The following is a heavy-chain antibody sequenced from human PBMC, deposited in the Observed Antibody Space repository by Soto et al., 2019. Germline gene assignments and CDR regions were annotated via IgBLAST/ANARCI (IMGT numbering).Heavy chain of an antibody. CDR3: ARDQYAVGGDF. D-gene: IGHD1-26*01. CDR1: GYTFTDYG. CDR2: INTYNGQT. V-gene: IGHV1-18*01. J-gene: IGHJ4*02. Sequence: QVPMVQSGVEVKKPGASVKVSCKASGYTFTDYGVSWVRQAPGQGLEWMGWINTYNGQTNYAQKVQGRVTMTTDTSTATAYMELRSLNSDDTAVYYCARDQYAVGGDFWGLGTLVTVSS.